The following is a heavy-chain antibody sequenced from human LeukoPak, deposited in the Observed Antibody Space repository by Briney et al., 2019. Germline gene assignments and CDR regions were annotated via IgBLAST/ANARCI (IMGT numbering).Heavy chain of an antibody. CDR1: GYTFTSYG. V-gene: IGHV1-18*01. Sequence: GASVKVSCKASGYTFTSYGISWVRQAPGQGLEWMGWISAYNGNTNYAQKLQGRVTMTTDTSTSTAYMELRSLRSDDTAVYYCARDGGAGSPDGRNRVFFGMDVWGQGTTVTVSS. D-gene: IGHD3-10*01. J-gene: IGHJ6*02. CDR2: ISAYNGNT. CDR3: ARDGGAGSPDGRNRVFFGMDV.